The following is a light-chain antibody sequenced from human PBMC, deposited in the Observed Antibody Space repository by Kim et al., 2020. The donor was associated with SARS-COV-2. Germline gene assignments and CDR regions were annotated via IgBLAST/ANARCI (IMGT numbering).Light chain of an antibody. CDR1: KLGDKY. J-gene: IGLJ3*02. CDR2: QDS. CDR3: QAWDSSTAWRV. Sequence: PGQPASITCSGDKLGDKYACWYQQKPGQSPVLVIYQDSKRPSGIPERFSGSNSGNTATLTISGTQAMDEADYYCQAWDSSTAWRVFGGGTQLTVL. V-gene: IGLV3-1*01.